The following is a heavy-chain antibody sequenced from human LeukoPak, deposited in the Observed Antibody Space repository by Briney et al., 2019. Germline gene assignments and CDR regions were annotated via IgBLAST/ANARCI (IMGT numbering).Heavy chain of an antibody. CDR3: ARVRRGSGSYYKGEGGFDP. J-gene: IGHJ5*02. CDR2: IYTSGST. CDR1: GGSISTSSYY. V-gene: IGHV4-61*02. D-gene: IGHD3-10*01. Sequence: SETLSLTCTVSGGSISTSSYYWSWIRQPAGKGLEWIGRIYTSGSTNYNPSLKSRVTISVDTAKNQFSLKLSSVTAADTAVYYCARVRRGSGSYYKGEGGFDPWGQGTLVTVSS.